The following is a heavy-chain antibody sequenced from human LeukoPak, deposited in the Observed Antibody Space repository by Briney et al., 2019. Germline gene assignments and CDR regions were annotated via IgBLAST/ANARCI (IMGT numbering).Heavy chain of an antibody. Sequence: ASVKVSCKASGGTFSSYAISWVRQAPGQGLEWMGIINPSGGSTSYAQKFQGRVTMTRDMSTSTVYMELSSLRSEDTAVYYCARASYANDAFDIWGQGTMVTVSS. J-gene: IGHJ3*02. CDR3: ARASYANDAFDI. CDR1: GGTFSSYA. D-gene: IGHD4-17*01. CDR2: INPSGGST. V-gene: IGHV1-46*01.